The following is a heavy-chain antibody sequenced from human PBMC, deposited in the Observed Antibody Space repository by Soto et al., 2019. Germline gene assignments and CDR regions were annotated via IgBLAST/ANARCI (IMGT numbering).Heavy chain of an antibody. CDR1: GFSLSTSGVG. Sequence: QITLKESVPTLVKPTQTLTLTCTFSGFSLSTSGVGVGWIRQPPGKALEWLALIYWADDKRYSPSLKSSLTITKDTSKNQVVLTMTNMDPVDTATYYCAHVYGGYDNFDYWGQGTLVTVSS. CDR2: IYWADDK. D-gene: IGHD5-12*01. J-gene: IGHJ4*02. CDR3: AHVYGGYDNFDY. V-gene: IGHV2-5*02.